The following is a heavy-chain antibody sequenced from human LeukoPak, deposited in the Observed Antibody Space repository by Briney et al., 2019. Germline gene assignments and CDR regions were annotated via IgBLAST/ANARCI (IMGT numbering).Heavy chain of an antibody. D-gene: IGHD3-16*02. CDR2: IYYSGST. CDR3: AREIYLPLGDYGMDV. Sequence: PSQTLSLTCTVSGGSISSGGYYWGWIRQHPGKGLEWIGYIYYSGSTYYNPSLKSRVTISVDTSKNQFSLKLSSVTAADTAVYYCAREIYLPLGDYGMDVWGQGTTVTVSS. CDR1: GGSISSGGYY. V-gene: IGHV4-31*03. J-gene: IGHJ6*02.